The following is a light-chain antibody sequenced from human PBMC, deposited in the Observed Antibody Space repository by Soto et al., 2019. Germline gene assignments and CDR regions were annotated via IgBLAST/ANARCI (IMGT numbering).Light chain of an antibody. V-gene: IGLV1-44*01. J-gene: IGLJ2*01. CDR3: AAWDDSLTSVV. Sequence: QSVLTQAPSASGTPGQRVTISCSGRSSNIGSNIVNWYQQLPGTAPKLLIHSDNQRPSGVPDRFSGSKSGTSASLAISGLQSEDEADYYCAAWDDSLTSVVFGGGTKLTVL. CDR2: SDN. CDR1: SSNIGSNI.